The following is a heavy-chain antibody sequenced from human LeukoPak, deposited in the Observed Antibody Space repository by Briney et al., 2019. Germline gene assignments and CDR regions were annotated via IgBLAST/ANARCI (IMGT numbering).Heavy chain of an antibody. J-gene: IGHJ4*02. CDR2: IYYSGST. CDR1: GDSISSSSYY. Sequence: PSETLSLTCTVSGDSISSSSYYWGWIRQPPGKGLEWIGSIYYSGSTYYNPSLKSRATISVDTSKNQFSLKLSSVTAADTAVYYCARSRVGEFSFWGQGTLVTVSS. CDR3: ARSRVGEFSF. V-gene: IGHV4-39*01. D-gene: IGHD3-10*01.